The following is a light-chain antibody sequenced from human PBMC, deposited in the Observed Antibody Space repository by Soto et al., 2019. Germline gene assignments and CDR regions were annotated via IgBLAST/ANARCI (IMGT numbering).Light chain of an antibody. J-gene: IGKJ2*01. CDR3: QQYGSSLPT. Sequence: EIVLTQSPGTLSLSPGERATLSCRASQSVSSNYLAWYQQKPGQAPRLLIYGASSRAAGIPDRFSGSGSGTDFTLTISRLEPEDFAMYYCQQYGSSLPTFGQGTKLEIK. CDR1: QSVSSNY. V-gene: IGKV3-20*01. CDR2: GAS.